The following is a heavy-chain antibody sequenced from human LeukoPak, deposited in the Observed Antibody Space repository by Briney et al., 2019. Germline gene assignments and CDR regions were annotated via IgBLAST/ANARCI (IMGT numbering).Heavy chain of an antibody. D-gene: IGHD3-22*01. J-gene: IGHJ1*01. CDR3: AREISGYSH. V-gene: IGHV3-30-3*01. Sequence: GGSLRLSCAASGFTFSDYAMHWVCQAPGKGLEWVAVISYDGSNKYYADSVKGRFTISRDNSKKTLSLQMNSLRAEDTAVYYCAREISGYSHWGQGTLVTVSS. CDR2: ISYDGSNK. CDR1: GFTFSDYA.